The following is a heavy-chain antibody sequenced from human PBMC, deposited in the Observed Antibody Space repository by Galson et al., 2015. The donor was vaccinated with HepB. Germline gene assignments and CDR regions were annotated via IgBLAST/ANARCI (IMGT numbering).Heavy chain of an antibody. D-gene: IGHD3-10*01. J-gene: IGHJ2*01. CDR1: GGTFSSYT. CDR3: ARDLEGSGSYSLDWYLDL. CDR2: IIPILGIA. V-gene: IGHV1-69*04. Sequence: SVKVSCKASGGTFSSYTISWVRQAPGQGLEWMGRIIPILGIANYAQKFQGRVTITADKSTSTAYMELSSLRSEDTAVYYCARDLEGSGSYSLDWYLDLWGRGTLVTVSS.